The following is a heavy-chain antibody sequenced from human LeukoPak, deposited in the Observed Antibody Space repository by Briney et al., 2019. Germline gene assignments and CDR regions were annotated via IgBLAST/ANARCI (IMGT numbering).Heavy chain of an antibody. D-gene: IGHD3-10*02. Sequence: GSLRLSCAASGFTINRYWLSWVRHAPGKELHMVANINKDGSAKYYVDSVKGRFTISRDNAKNSLYLQMNSLRAEDTAVYYCAELGITMIGGVWGKGTTVTISS. CDR1: GFTINRYW. CDR3: AELGITMIGGV. J-gene: IGHJ6*04. CDR2: INKDGSAK. V-gene: IGHV3-7*01.